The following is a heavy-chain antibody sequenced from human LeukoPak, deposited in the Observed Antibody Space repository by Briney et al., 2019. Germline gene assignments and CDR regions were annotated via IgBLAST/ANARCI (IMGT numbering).Heavy chain of an antibody. CDR1: GFTVSSNY. Sequence: PGGSPRLSCAASGFTVSSNYMSWVRQAPGKGLEWVSVIYSGGSTYYADSVKGRFTISRDNSKNTLYLQMNSLRAEDTAVYYCASSPYGDYVGYFDYWGQGTLVTVPS. V-gene: IGHV3-53*01. J-gene: IGHJ4*02. CDR2: IYSGGST. D-gene: IGHD4-17*01. CDR3: ASSPYGDYVGYFDY.